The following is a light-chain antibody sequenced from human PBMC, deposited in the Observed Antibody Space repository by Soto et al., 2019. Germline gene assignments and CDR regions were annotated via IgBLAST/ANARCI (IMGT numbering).Light chain of an antibody. CDR3: QQRSNWPYT. CDR1: QSVSGS. J-gene: IGKJ2*01. V-gene: IGKV3-11*01. Sequence: EIVLTQSPATLSLSPGERATLSCRASQSVSGSLAWYQQKLGQAPRLLIYDASNRATGIPARFSGSGSGTDFTLPISSLEPEDFAVYYCQQRSNWPYTVGQGTKLEIK. CDR2: DAS.